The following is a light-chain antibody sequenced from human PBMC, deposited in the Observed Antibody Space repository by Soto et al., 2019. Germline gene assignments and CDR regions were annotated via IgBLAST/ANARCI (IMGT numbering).Light chain of an antibody. CDR3: SSFTTITTLEV. CDR2: EVS. Sequence: QSALTQPASVSGSPGQSITISCTGTSIDIGGYNYVSWYQQHPGKAPKLMIYEVSNRPSGVSDRFSGSKSGNTASLTISGLQAEDEADYYCSSFTTITTLEVFGGGTKVTVL. CDR1: SIDIGGYNY. J-gene: IGLJ3*02. V-gene: IGLV2-14*01.